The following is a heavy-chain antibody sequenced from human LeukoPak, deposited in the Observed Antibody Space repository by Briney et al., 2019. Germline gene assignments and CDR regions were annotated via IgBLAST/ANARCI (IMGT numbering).Heavy chain of an antibody. J-gene: IGHJ4*02. CDR2: IYSAGVT. Sequence: GGSLRLSCAASGFSVSSFSMTWVRQAPGKGLEWVSVIYSAGVTYYADSVRGRFTISRDNYKHTLYPQMNSLRAEDTAVYYCARTHYFDSGGYWPFDFWAQGPLVTVPS. D-gene: IGHD3-22*01. V-gene: IGHV3-53*01. CDR1: GFSVSSFS. CDR3: ARTHYFDSGGYWPFDF.